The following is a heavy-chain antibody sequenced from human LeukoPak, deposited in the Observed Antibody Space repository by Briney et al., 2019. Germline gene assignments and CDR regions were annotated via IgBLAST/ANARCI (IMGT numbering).Heavy chain of an antibody. J-gene: IGHJ4*02. D-gene: IGHD2-21*02. V-gene: IGHV1-18*01. CDR3: ARDDASVGTTLAPSPFDY. CDR1: GYTFTSYG. CDR2: ISAYNGNT. Sequence: ASVKVSCKASGYTFTSYGISWVRQAPGQGLEWMGWISAYNGNTNYAQKLQGRVTMTTDTSTSTAYMELRSLRSDDTAVYYCARDDASVGTTLAPSPFDYWGQGTLVTVSS.